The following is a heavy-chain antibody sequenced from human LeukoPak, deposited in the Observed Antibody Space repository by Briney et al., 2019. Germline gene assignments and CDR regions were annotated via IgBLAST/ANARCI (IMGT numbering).Heavy chain of an antibody. V-gene: IGHV3-23*01. CDR2: ISGSGGST. Sequence: GGSLRLSCAASGFTFSSYAMSWVHQAPGKGLEWVSTISGSGGSTYYADSVKGRFTISRDNSKSTLYLQMNSLRAEDTAVYYCAKVGGKVVAAEYNWLDPWGQGTLVTVSS. CDR3: AKVGGKVVAAEYNWLDP. J-gene: IGHJ5*02. D-gene: IGHD2-15*01. CDR1: GFTFSSYA.